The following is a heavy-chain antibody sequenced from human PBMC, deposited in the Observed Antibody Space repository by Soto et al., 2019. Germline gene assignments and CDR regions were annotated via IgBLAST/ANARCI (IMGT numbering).Heavy chain of an antibody. CDR1: GYTFTSYY. V-gene: IGHV1-46*01. CDR2: INPSGGST. J-gene: IGHJ6*02. D-gene: IGHD3-3*01. Sequence: ASVTVSCKASGYTFTSYYMNWVRQAPGQGLEWMGIINPSGGSTSYAQKFQGRVTMTRDTSTSTVYMELSSLRSEDTAVYYCARDKGDFWSGYYRGYYYYGMDVWGQGTTVTVSS. CDR3: ARDKGDFWSGYYRGYYYYGMDV.